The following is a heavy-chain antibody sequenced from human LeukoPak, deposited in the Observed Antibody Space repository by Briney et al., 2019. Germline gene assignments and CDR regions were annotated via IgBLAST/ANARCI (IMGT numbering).Heavy chain of an antibody. CDR2: ISSSGSTI. D-gene: IGHD3-10*02. J-gene: IGHJ6*04. CDR3: AELGITMIGGV. CDR1: GFTVSSYN. V-gene: IGHV3-48*03. Sequence: GGSLRLSCAASGFTVSSYNMNWVRQAPGKGLEWVSYISSSGSTIYYADSVKGRFTISRDNAKNPLYLQMNSLRAEDTAVYYCAELGITMIGGVWGKGTTVTISS.